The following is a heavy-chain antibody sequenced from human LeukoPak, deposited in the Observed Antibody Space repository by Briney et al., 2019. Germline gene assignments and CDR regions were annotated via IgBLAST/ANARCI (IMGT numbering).Heavy chain of an antibody. V-gene: IGHV3-21*01. CDR1: GFTFSSYS. D-gene: IGHD1-26*01. J-gene: IGHJ4*02. CDR3: ARDKIVGATHFDY. Sequence: GGSLRLSCAASGFTFSSYSMNWVRQAPGKGLEWVSSISSYNSYIYYADSVKGRFTISRDNAKNSLYLQMNSLRAEDTAVYYCARDKIVGATHFDYWGQGTLVTVSS. CDR2: ISSYNSYI.